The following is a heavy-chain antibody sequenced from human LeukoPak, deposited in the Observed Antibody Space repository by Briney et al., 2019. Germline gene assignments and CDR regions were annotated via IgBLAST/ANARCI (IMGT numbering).Heavy chain of an antibody. CDR2: ISGSGGST. V-gene: IGHV3-23*01. J-gene: IGHJ6*03. Sequence: GGSLRLSCAASGFTFSSYWMSWVRQAPGKGLEWVSAISGSGGSTYYADSVKGRFTISRDNSKNTLYLQMNSLRAEDTAVYYCAKDERITMVRGVIIAPAHYYMVVWGKGTTVTISS. D-gene: IGHD3-10*01. CDR3: AKDERITMVRGVIIAPAHYYMVV. CDR1: GFTFSSYW.